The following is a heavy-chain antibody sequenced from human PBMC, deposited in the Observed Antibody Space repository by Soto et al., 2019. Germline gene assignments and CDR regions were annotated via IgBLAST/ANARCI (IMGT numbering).Heavy chain of an antibody. CDR3: AKDRHFSGSTYFDY. Sequence: GGSLRLSCAAPRITFSSYGMHWVRQAPGKGLEWVAVISYDGSNKYYADSVKGRFTISRDNSKNTLYLQMNSLRAEDTAVYYCAKDRHFSGSTYFDYWGQGTLVTVSS. J-gene: IGHJ4*02. V-gene: IGHV3-30*18. D-gene: IGHD1-26*01. CDR2: ISYDGSNK. CDR1: RITFSSYG.